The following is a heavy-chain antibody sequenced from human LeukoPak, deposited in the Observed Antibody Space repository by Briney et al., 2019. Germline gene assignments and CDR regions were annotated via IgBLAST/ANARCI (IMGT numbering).Heavy chain of an antibody. D-gene: IGHD2-2*01. Sequence: ASVKVSCKASGYTFTSYGISWVRQAPGQGLEWMGWISAYNGNTNYAQKLQGRVTMTTDTSTSTAYMELRSLRSDDTAVYCCARVAVVVPAAIPYYYGMDVWGQGTTVTVSS. CDR1: GYTFTSYG. CDR3: ARVAVVVPAAIPYYYGMDV. CDR2: ISAYNGNT. V-gene: IGHV1-18*01. J-gene: IGHJ6*02.